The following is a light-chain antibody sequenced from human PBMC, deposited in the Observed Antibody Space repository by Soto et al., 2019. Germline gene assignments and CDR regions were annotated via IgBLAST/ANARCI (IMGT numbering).Light chain of an antibody. J-gene: IGKJ1*01. V-gene: IGKV2-24*01. Sequence: DIVMTQTPLSSPVTLGQAASISCRSSQSLVHNDGNTYLSWFQQRPGQPPRLLLYKISDRFSGVPDRFGGSGTGTDFILTISRVEAEDVGVYYCMQATQSPWTFGQGTKVEIK. CDR2: KIS. CDR1: QSLVHNDGNTY. CDR3: MQATQSPWT.